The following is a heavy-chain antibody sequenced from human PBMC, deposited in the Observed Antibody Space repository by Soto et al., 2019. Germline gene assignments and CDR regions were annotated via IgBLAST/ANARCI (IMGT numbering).Heavy chain of an antibody. CDR2: INPNSGGT. CDR1: GDTFTGYY. J-gene: IGHJ4*02. V-gene: IGHV1-2*02. CDR3: ARGGSSSLDY. D-gene: IGHD6-6*01. Sequence: QVQLVQSGAEVKKPGASVKVSCKASGDTFTGYYMNWVRQAPGQGPEWMGWINPNSGGTTYAQKFQGRVTVTRDTSISTAYMELSSLRSDDTAVYYCARGGSSSLDYWGQGTLVTVSS.